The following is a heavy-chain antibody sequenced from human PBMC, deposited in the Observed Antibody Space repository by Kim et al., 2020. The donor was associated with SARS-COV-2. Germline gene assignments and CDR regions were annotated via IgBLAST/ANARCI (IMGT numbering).Heavy chain of an antibody. CDR2: IYYSGST. CDR1: GGSISSGDYY. Sequence: SETLSLTCTVSGGSISSGDYYWSWIRQPPGKGLEWIGYIYYSGSTYYNPSLKSRVTISVDTSKNQFSLKLSSVTAADTAVYYCARDLLVAVAGTYYYYGMDVWGQGTTVTVSS. J-gene: IGHJ6*02. D-gene: IGHD6-19*01. V-gene: IGHV4-30-4*01. CDR3: ARDLLVAVAGTYYYYGMDV.